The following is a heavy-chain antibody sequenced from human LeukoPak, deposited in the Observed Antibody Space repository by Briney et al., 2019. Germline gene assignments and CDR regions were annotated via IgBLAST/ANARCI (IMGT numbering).Heavy chain of an antibody. CDR2: IKQDGSEK. V-gene: IGHV3-7*01. J-gene: IGHJ4*02. Sequence: GGSLRLSCAASGFTFSSYWMSWVRQAPGKGLEWVAKIKQDGSEKYYVDSVKGRFTISRDNAKNSLYLQMNSLRAEDTAVYYCASGSTVSPVDYWGQGTLVTVSS. CDR3: ASGSTVSPVDY. CDR1: GFTFSSYW. D-gene: IGHD4-17*01.